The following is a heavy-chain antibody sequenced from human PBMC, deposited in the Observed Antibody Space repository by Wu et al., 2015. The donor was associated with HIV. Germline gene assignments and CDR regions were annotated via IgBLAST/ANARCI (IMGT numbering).Heavy chain of an antibody. CDR1: GGNFRSYL. J-gene: IGHJ5*01. V-gene: IGHV1-69*05. CDR2: VIPMFGST. Sequence: QVQLVQSGAEVRRPGSSVKVSCKASGGNFRSYLFSWVRQAPGQGLEWMGGVIPMFGSTNYAQNFQGRVTITTDESTSTVYMELKRLSSDDTAVYYCARDRDVVPIVAATSWFDSWGRGTLVTVSS. D-gene: IGHD2-15*01. CDR3: ARDRDVVPIVAATSWFDS.